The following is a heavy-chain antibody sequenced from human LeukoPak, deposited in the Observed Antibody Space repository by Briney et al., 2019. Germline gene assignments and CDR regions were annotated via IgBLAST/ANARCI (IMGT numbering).Heavy chain of an antibody. V-gene: IGHV3-21*05. J-gene: IGHJ4*02. Sequence: KTGGSLRLSCAASGFTFSSYNLNWVRQAPWKGLEWVSYMKGRFTISRDNAKNSLYLQMNSLRAEDTAVYYCARGGDPDYWGQGTLVTVSS. CDR3: ARGGDPDY. CDR1: GFTFSSYN. D-gene: IGHD2-21*02.